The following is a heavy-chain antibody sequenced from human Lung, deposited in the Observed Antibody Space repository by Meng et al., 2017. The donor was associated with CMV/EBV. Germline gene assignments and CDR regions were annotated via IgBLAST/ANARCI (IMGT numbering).Heavy chain of an antibody. Sequence: TLSLTCGVSGGFFTGYAWTWIRQFPGKGLEWIGHINHGGNTNYNPSLKRRLTLSIDTSKNQFSLRLSSVTATDTAIYYCGRGRKPDYWGQGTLVTVSS. CDR3: GRGRKPDY. J-gene: IGHJ4*02. CDR1: GGFFTGYA. CDR2: INHGGNT. V-gene: IGHV4-34*01.